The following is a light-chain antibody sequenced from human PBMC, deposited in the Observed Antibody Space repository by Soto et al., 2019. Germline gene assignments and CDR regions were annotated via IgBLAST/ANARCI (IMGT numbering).Light chain of an antibody. CDR3: QQYNKWPPYT. CDR1: QSVSSN. CDR2: AAS. Sequence: EIVMTQSPATLSVSPGERVTLSCRASQSVSSNLAWYQQKPGQAPRLLIYAASTRATGIPARFSGSGSGTEFTLTISSLQSEDFAVYYCQQYNKWPPYTFGQGTKLEIK. J-gene: IGKJ2*01. V-gene: IGKV3-15*01.